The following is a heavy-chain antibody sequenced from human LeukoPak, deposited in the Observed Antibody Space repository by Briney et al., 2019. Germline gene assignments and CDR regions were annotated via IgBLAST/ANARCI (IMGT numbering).Heavy chain of an antibody. CDR3: ARGPTPLSYSSGPNWFDP. CDR1: GFTFSSYA. V-gene: IGHV3-30-3*01. Sequence: AGGSLRLSCAASGFTFSSYAMHWVRQAPGKGLEWVAVISYDGSNKYYADSVKGRFTISRDNSKNTLYLQMNSLRAEDTAVYYCARGPTPLSYSSGPNWFDPWGQGTLVIVSS. J-gene: IGHJ5*02. D-gene: IGHD6-19*01. CDR2: ISYDGSNK.